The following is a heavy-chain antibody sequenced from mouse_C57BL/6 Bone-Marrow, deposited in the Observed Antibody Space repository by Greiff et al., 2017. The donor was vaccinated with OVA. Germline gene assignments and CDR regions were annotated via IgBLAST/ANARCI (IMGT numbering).Heavy chain of an antibody. V-gene: IGHV1-15*01. Sequence: QVQLQQSGAELVRPGASVTLSCKASGYTFTDYEMHWVKQTPVHGLEWIGAIDPETGGTAYNQKFKGKAILTADKSSSTAYMALRSLTSEDSAVYYCTDYYDYDSDYWGQGTTLTVSS. CDR3: TDYYDYDSDY. D-gene: IGHD2-4*01. CDR2: IDPETGGT. J-gene: IGHJ2*01. CDR1: GYTFTDYE.